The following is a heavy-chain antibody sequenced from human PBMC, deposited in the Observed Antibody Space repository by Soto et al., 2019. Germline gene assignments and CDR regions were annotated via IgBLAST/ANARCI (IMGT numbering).Heavy chain of an antibody. J-gene: IGHJ5*02. CDR1: GYTFTSYA. Sequence: ASVKVSCKASGYTFTSYAMHWVRQAPGQGLEWMGWISAYNGNTNYAQKLQGRVTMTIDTSTSTAYMELRSLRSDDTAVYYCARSMTGDWFDPWGQGTLVTVSS. CDR3: ARSMTGDWFDP. D-gene: IGHD3-9*01. CDR2: ISAYNGNT. V-gene: IGHV1-18*01.